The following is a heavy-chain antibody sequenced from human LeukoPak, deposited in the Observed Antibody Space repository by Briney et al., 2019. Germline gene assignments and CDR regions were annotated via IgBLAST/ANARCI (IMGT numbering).Heavy chain of an antibody. CDR1: GYTFTGYY. D-gene: IGHD6-19*01. CDR3: AKRQSGYSSGRYTSHLDY. CDR2: LKPDSGDT. J-gene: IGHJ4*02. V-gene: IGHV1-2*02. Sequence: ASVKVSCKASGYTFTGYYIHWVQQAPGQGLEWMGWLKPDSGDTKYVEKFQGRVTMTRDTSITTVYMELSGLKSDDTAVYYCAKRQSGYSSGRYTSHLDYWGQGTLVTVSS.